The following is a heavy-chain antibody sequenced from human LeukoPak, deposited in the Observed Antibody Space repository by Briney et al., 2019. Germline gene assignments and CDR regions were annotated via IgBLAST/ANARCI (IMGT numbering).Heavy chain of an antibody. CDR1: GFTFDDYG. J-gene: IGHJ4*02. V-gene: IGHV3-20*04. D-gene: IGHD2-2*02. CDR2: INWNGGST. CDR3: ARDMQYCSSTSCYTYDY. Sequence: GGSLRLSCAASGFTFDDYGMSWVRQAPGKGLEWVSGINWNGGSTGYADSVKGRFTISRDNAKNSLYLQMNSLRAEDTALYYCARDMQYCSSTSCYTYDYWGQGTLVTVSS.